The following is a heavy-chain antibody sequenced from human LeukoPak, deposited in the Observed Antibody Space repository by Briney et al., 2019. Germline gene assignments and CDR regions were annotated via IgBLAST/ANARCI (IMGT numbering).Heavy chain of an antibody. CDR1: GGSVSSGSYY. D-gene: IGHD6-6*01. CDR3: AREVGIAARPFDY. CDR2: IYYSGST. J-gene: IGHJ4*02. Sequence: SETLSLTCTVSGGSVSSGSYYWSWIRQPPGKGLEWIGYIYYSGSTNYNPSLKSRITISVDSSKNQFSLKLSSVTAADTAVYYCAREVGIAARPFDYWGQGTLVTVSS. V-gene: IGHV4-61*01.